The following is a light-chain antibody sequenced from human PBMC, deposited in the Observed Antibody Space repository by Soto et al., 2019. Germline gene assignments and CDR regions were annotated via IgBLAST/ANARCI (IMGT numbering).Light chain of an antibody. Sequence: DIVMTQSPDSLAVSLGEKAAITFKSSDSVLYSSNNKNYLAWYQQKPGQPPKLPIYWASTRESGVPDRFSGSGARTDFTLTISSLQAEDVAVYYCQQYYSTPTWTFGQGTKVDI. J-gene: IGKJ1*01. CDR2: WAS. CDR1: DSVLYSSNNKNY. V-gene: IGKV4-1*01. CDR3: QQYYSTPTWT.